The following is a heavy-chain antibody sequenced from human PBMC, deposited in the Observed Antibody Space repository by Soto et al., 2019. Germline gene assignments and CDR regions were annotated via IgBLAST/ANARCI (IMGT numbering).Heavy chain of an antibody. V-gene: IGHV4-31*03. CDR1: GGSISSGGYY. CDR3: AREPTYYYDSSGYPAENGMDV. CDR2: IYYSGST. D-gene: IGHD3-22*01. Sequence: SSETLSLTCTVSGGSISSGGYYWSWIRQHPGKGLEWIGYIYYSGSTYYNPSLKSRVTISVDTSKNQFSLKLSSVTAADTAVYYCAREPTYYYDSSGYPAENGMDVWGQGTTVTVSS. J-gene: IGHJ6*02.